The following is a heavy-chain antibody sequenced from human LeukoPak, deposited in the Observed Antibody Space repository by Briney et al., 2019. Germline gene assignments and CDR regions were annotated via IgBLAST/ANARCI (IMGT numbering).Heavy chain of an antibody. CDR2: ITGSGGST. Sequence: PGGSLRLSCAASGFTFSSYAMHWVRQAPGKGLEWVSAITGSGGSTYYADSVKGRFTISRDNSKNTLYLQMNSLRAEDTAVYYCARGANYYDSSGYYWVFDYWGQGTLVTVSS. CDR3: ARGANYYDSSGYYWVFDY. CDR1: GFTFSSYA. D-gene: IGHD3-22*01. V-gene: IGHV3-23*01. J-gene: IGHJ4*02.